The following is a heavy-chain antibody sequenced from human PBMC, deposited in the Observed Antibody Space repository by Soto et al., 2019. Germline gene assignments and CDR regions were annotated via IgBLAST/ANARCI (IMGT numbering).Heavy chain of an antibody. D-gene: IGHD4-4*01. V-gene: IGHV5-10-1*01. CDR1: GYSFTSYW. CDR2: IDPSDSYT. Sequence: PVASLKLSCKGSGYSFTSYWISWVRQMPGKGLEWMGRIDPSDSYTNYSPSFQGHVTISADKSISTAYLQWSSLKASDTAMYYCARRVTTSYGMDVWGQGTTVTVSS. CDR3: ARRVTTSYGMDV. J-gene: IGHJ6*02.